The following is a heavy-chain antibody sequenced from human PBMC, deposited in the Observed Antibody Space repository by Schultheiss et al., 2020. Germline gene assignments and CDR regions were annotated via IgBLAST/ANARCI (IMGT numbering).Heavy chain of an antibody. CDR3: ARESYYGSGAPDV. J-gene: IGHJ6*04. Sequence: GGSLRLSCAASGFTFSSYAMHWVRQAPGKGLEYVSAISSNGGSTYYANSVKGRFTISRDNSKNTLYLQMGSLRAEDTAVYYCARESYYGSGAPDVWGKGTTVTVSS. CDR2: ISSNGGST. V-gene: IGHV3-64*01. D-gene: IGHD3-10*01. CDR1: GFTFSSYA.